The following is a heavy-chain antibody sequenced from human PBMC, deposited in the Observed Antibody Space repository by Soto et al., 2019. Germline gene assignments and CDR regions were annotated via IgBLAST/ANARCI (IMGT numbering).Heavy chain of an antibody. V-gene: IGHV3-48*02. D-gene: IGHD2-15*01. CDR1: GFTFSDYP. CDR2: IRTISSAI. CDR3: ARETPSLDS. J-gene: IGHJ4*02. Sequence: QLVESGGGLVQPGGSLRLSCAVSGFTFSDYPMNWVRQAPGKGLEWVSSIRTISSAIYFADSVRGRFTISRDKARNSLDLQMTSLRDEDTAVYYCARETPSLDSWGQGTLVTVSS.